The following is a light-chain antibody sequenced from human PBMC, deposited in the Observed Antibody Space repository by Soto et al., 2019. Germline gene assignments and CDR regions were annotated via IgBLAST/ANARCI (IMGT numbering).Light chain of an antibody. CDR1: SSDVGGYDY. V-gene: IGLV2-8*01. CDR2: EVS. CDR3: SSFAGTNSPIL. J-gene: IGLJ3*02. Sequence: QSALTQPPSASGSPGQSVAISCTGASSDVGGYDYVSWYQQHPGKVPKLIIYEVSKRPSGVPDRFSGSKSGNTASLTVSGLQAEDEADYYCSSFAGTNSPILFGGGTKLTVL.